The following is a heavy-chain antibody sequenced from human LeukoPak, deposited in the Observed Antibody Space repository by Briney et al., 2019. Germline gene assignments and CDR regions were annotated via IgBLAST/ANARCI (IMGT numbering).Heavy chain of an antibody. CDR3: ARGSNYGY. J-gene: IGHJ4*02. CDR1: GGSFSGYY. V-gene: IGHV4-34*01. Sequence: SETLSLTCTVYGGSFSGYYWSWIRQPPGEGLEPIGEINHSGSTNYNPSLKSRVTISVDTSKNQFSLKLSSVTAADTAVYYCARGSNYGYWGQGTLVTASS. CDR2: INHSGST. D-gene: IGHD4-11*01.